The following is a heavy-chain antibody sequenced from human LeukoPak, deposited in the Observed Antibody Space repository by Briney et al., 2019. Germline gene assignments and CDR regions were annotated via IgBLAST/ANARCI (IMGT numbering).Heavy chain of an antibody. V-gene: IGHV4-34*01. Sequence: SETLSLTCAVYGGSFSGYYWSWIRQPPGKGLEWIGEINHSGSTNYNPSLKCRVTISVDTSKNQFSLKLSSVTAADTAVYYCARSPSYYGSGSYYPQYYYYYGMDVWGQGTTVTVSS. J-gene: IGHJ6*02. CDR2: INHSGST. CDR1: GGSFSGYY. D-gene: IGHD3-10*01. CDR3: ARSPSYYGSGSYYPQYYYYYGMDV.